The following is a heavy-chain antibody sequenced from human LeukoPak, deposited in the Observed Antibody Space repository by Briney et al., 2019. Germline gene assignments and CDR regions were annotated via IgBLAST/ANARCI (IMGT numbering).Heavy chain of an antibody. J-gene: IGHJ3*02. CDR2: INHSGST. CDR3: ARRPCSGGSCYFRTDAFDI. V-gene: IGHV4-34*01. CDR1: GGSFSGYY. Sequence: SETLSLTCAVYGGSFSGYYWSWIRQPPGKGLEWIGEINHSGSTNYNPSLKSRVTLSVDTSKNQFSLKLSSVTAADTAVYYCARRPCSGGSCYFRTDAFDIWGQGTMVTVSS. D-gene: IGHD2-15*01.